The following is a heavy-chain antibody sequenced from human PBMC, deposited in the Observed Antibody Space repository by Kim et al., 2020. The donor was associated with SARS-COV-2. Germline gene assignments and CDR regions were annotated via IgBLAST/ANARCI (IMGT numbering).Heavy chain of an antibody. CDR3: ATTVDTAMTAVSWFDP. CDR2: FDPEDGET. V-gene: IGHV1-24*01. D-gene: IGHD5-18*01. CDR1: GYTLTELS. J-gene: IGHJ5*02. Sequence: ASVKVSCKVSGYTLTELSMHWVRQAPGKGLEWMGGFDPEDGETIYAQKFQGRVTRTEDTSTDTAYMELSSLRSEDTAVYYCATTVDTAMTAVSWFDPWGQGTLVTVSS.